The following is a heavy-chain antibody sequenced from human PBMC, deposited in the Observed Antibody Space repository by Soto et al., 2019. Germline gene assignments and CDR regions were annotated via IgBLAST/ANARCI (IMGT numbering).Heavy chain of an antibody. CDR2: ISATGGGT. CDR1: GFTFRTYT. J-gene: IGHJ4*02. CDR3: AKDRRAGGNSAFYFDF. D-gene: IGHD3-16*01. V-gene: IGHV3-23*01. Sequence: GGSLRLSCISSGFTFRTYTMNWVRQAPGKGLEWVPLISATGGGTYYADSVKGRFTISRDNSHNTLYLQVHSLTAEDTAVYYCAKDRRAGGNSAFYFDFWGQGAQVTVSS.